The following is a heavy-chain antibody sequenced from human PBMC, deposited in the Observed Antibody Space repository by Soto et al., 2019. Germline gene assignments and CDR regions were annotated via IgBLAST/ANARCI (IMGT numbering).Heavy chain of an antibody. CDR3: ARVDILTVYPCMDD. J-gene: IGHJ6*01. CDR1: GDSIRSGNHY. D-gene: IGHD3-9*01. CDR2: IYYSGST. Sequence: SETLSLTCTASGDSIRSGNHYWSWIRQPPGKGMEWIGYIYYSGSTYYSPSLKSRGTISVDTSKNQFSLKLNSVTAADTAVYYCARVDILTVYPCMDDGGPGTSVAVFS. V-gene: IGHV4-30-4*01.